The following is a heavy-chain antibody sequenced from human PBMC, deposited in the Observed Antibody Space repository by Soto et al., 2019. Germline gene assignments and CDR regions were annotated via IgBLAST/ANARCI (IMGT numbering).Heavy chain of an antibody. Sequence: SETLSLTCTVSGGSISSSSYYWGWIRQPPGKGLEWIGSIYYSGSTYYNPSLKSRVTISVDTSKNQFSLKLSSVTAADTAVYYCARGSTAKDYWGQGTLVTVSS. J-gene: IGHJ4*02. CDR1: GGSISSSSYY. V-gene: IGHV4-39*01. D-gene: IGHD5-18*01. CDR3: ARGSTAKDY. CDR2: IYYSGST.